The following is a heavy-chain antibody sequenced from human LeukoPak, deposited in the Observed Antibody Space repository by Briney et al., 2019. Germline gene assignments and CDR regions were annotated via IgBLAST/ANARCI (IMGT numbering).Heavy chain of an antibody. CDR2: INPNSGGT. CDR1: GYTFTGYY. CDR3: ARGSGLTGYVDY. J-gene: IGHJ4*02. D-gene: IGHD1-20*01. V-gene: IGHV1-2*02. Sequence: ASVKVSRKASGYTFTGYYMHWVRQAPGQGLEWMGWINPNSGGTNYAQKFQGRVTMTRDTSISTAYMELSRLRSDDTAVYYCARGSGLTGYVDYWGQGTLVTVSS.